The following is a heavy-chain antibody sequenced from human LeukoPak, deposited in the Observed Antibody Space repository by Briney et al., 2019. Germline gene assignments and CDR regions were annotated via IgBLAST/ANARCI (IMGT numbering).Heavy chain of an antibody. J-gene: IGHJ4*02. Sequence: SGGSLRLSCAASGFTFSSYWMSWVRQAPGKGLEWVANIKQDGSEKYYVDSVKGRFTISRDNAKNSLYLQMNSLRAEDTAVYYCARGRYCSSTSCHYFDYWGQGTLVTVS. V-gene: IGHV3-7*01. CDR1: GFTFSSYW. CDR3: ARGRYCSSTSCHYFDY. D-gene: IGHD2-2*01. CDR2: IKQDGSEK.